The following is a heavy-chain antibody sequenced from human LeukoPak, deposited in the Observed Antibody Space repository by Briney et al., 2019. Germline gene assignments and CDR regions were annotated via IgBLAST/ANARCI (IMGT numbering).Heavy chain of an antibody. V-gene: IGHV4-4*07. J-gene: IGHJ6*03. D-gene: IGHD2-2*03. CDR2: IYTSGST. CDR1: GGSISIYY. CDR3: ARHAGYCSSTSCLPPTYYYYYMDV. Sequence: SETLSLTCTVSGGSISIYYWSWIRQPAGKGLEWIGRIYTSGSTNCNPSLKSRVTMSVDTSKNQFSLKLSSVTAADTAVNYCARHAGYCSSTSCLPPTYYYYYMDVWGKGTTVTISS.